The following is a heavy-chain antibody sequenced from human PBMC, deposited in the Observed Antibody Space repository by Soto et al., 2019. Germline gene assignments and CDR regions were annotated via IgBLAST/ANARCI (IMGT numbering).Heavy chain of an antibody. Sequence: QVQLVQSGAEVKKPGSSVKVSCKASGGTFSSYTISWVRQAPGQGLEWMGRIIPILGIANYAQKFQGRVTITADKSTSTAYMELSSLRSEHTAVYYCARSVWSGYYYFDYWGQGTLVTVSS. CDR2: IIPILGIA. D-gene: IGHD3-3*01. CDR3: ARSVWSGYYYFDY. V-gene: IGHV1-69*02. J-gene: IGHJ4*02. CDR1: GGTFSSYT.